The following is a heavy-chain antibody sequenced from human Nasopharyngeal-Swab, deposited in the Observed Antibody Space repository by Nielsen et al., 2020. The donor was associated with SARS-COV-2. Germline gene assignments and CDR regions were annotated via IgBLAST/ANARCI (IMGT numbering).Heavy chain of an antibody. Sequence: SVKVSFKSSVFTFTSSSLQWVRQARGQRLEWIGWIVVGSGNTNYAQKFQERVTITRDMSTSTAYMELSSLRSEDTAVYYCAVASSGWYFPQGAFDIWGQGTMVTVSS. CDR2: IVVGSGNT. V-gene: IGHV1-58*01. J-gene: IGHJ3*02. D-gene: IGHD6-19*01. CDR1: VFTFTSSS. CDR3: AVASSGWYFPQGAFDI.